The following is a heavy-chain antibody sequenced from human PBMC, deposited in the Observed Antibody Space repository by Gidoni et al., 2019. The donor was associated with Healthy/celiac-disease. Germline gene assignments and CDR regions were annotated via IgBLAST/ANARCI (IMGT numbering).Heavy chain of an antibody. Sequence: QVQLVESGGGVVQPGRSLRLSCAASGFTFSSYAMHWVRQAPGKGLEWVAVISYDGSNKYYADSVKVRFTISRDNSKNTLYLQMNSLRAEDTAVYYCAREGGSGWYYFDYWGQGTLVTVSS. CDR3: AREGGSGWYYFDY. CDR2: ISYDGSNK. V-gene: IGHV3-30*04. D-gene: IGHD6-19*01. J-gene: IGHJ4*02. CDR1: GFTFSSYA.